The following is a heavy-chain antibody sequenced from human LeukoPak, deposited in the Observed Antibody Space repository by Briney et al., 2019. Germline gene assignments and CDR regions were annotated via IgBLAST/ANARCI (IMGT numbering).Heavy chain of an antibody. D-gene: IGHD3-3*01. CDR1: GGSISSGSYY. V-gene: IGHV4-61*02. CDR2: IYTSGST. CDR3: ARDRYYDFWSGYPYAFDI. Sequence: SETLSLTCTVSGGSISSGSYYWSWIRQPAGKGLEWIGRIYTSGSTNYNPSLKSRVTISVDTSKNQFSLKLSSVTAADTAVYYCARDRYYDFWSGYPYAFDIWGQGTMVTVSS. J-gene: IGHJ3*02.